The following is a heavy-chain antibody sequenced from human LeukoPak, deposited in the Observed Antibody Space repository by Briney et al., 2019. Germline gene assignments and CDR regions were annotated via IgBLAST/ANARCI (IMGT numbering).Heavy chain of an antibody. J-gene: IGHJ4*02. CDR3: ARGTQNYYESSGYYYISDY. CDR2: MNPNGGNT. V-gene: IGHV1-8*01. D-gene: IGHD3-22*01. CDR1: GYTFPSYD. Sequence: ASVKVSRQASGYTFPSYDINWVRQATGQGREWMGWMNPNGGNTGYAQKLQGTVTMTRTTSISTSYMELSSLRSEDTAVYYGARGTQNYYESSGYYYISDYWGQGTLGTVSS.